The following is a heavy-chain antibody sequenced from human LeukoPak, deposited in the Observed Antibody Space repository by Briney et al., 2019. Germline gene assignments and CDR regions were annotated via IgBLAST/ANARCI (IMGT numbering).Heavy chain of an antibody. J-gene: IGHJ4*02. D-gene: IGHD6-6*01. CDR3: ARDSSIGYERVNFDY. Sequence: GGSLRLSCAASAYPFSIYTMHWVPHAPAKGLEWVSSISRRSTFKHYADSLKRRFTISRDNARNSLFLQMNSLRAEETSVQYCARDSSIGYERVNFDYWGQGRLVTVSS. CDR1: AYPFSIYT. CDR2: ISRRSTFK. V-gene: IGHV3-21*06.